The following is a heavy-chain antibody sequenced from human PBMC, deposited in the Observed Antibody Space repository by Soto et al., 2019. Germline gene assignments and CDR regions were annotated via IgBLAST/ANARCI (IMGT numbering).Heavy chain of an antibody. J-gene: IGHJ4*02. D-gene: IGHD4-17*01. CDR3: ASYDYGDRVIDY. V-gene: IGHV1-69*02. CDR1: GGTFSSYT. Sequence: QVQLVQSGAEVKKPGSSVKVSCTASGGTFSSYTISWVRQAPGQGLEWMGRIIPILGIANYAQKFQGRVTITADKSTSTAYMELSSLRSDDTAVYSCASYDYGDRVIDYWGQGTLVTVSS. CDR2: IIPILGIA.